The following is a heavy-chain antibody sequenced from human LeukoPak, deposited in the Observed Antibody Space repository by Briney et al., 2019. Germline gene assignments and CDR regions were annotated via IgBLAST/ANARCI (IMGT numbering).Heavy chain of an antibody. D-gene: IGHD5-24*01. CDR1: GYSISSDYY. V-gene: IGHV4-38-2*01. CDR3: ARNSSSDGYKSARSFDL. J-gene: IGHJ2*01. Sequence: SETLSLTCAVSGYSISSDYYWGWIRQPPGKGLEWIGSIYQSGSTHYNPSLKRRVTISVDTSKNQFSLKLSSVTAADTAVYYCARNSSSDGYKSARSFDLWGRGTLVTVSS. CDR2: IYQSGST.